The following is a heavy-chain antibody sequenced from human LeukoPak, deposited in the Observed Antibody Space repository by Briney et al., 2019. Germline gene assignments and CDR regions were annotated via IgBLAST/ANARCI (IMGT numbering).Heavy chain of an antibody. D-gene: IGHD4-17*01. CDR1: GYSISSGYY. CDR3: ARGGEYDYGDYALDY. J-gene: IGHJ4*02. V-gene: IGHV4-38-2*01. Sequence: SETLSLTCAVSGYSISSGYYWGWIRQPPGKGLEWIGSIYHSGSTYYNPSLKSRVTISVDTSKNQFSLKLSSVTAADTAVYYCARGGEYDYGDYALDYWGQGTLVTVSS. CDR2: IYHSGST.